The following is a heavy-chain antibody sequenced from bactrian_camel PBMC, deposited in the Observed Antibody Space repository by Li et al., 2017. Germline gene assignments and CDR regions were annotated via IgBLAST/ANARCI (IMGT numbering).Heavy chain of an antibody. CDR3: AEGRGSRGEHCYSLNY. Sequence: HVQLVESGGDSVEAGGSLTLSCVMTGYFYTAACMAWFRQVPGKGREGVAALYTSGDRIYYAESVEGRFTISRDSAKNTVYLQMNNLQPEDTATYYCAEGRGSRGEHCYSLNYWGQGTQVTVS. V-gene: IGHV3S1*01. CDR2: LYTSGDRI. D-gene: IGHD6*01. CDR1: GYFYTAAC. J-gene: IGHJ4*01.